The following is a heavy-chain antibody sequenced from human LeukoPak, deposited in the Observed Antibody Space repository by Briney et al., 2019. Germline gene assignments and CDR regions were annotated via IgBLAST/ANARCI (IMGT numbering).Heavy chain of an antibody. V-gene: IGHV3-7*01. J-gene: IGHJ4*02. CDR2: MKQDGSEM. Sequence: PGGSLRLSCAASGFTFRSYWMSWVRQAPGKGLEWVANMKQDGSEMYYVDSVKGRFTISRDNAKSSLYLHMNSLSAEDTAVYYCARLPYGDARYFDYWGRGTLVTVSS. CDR1: GFTFRSYW. D-gene: IGHD4-17*01. CDR3: ARLPYGDARYFDY.